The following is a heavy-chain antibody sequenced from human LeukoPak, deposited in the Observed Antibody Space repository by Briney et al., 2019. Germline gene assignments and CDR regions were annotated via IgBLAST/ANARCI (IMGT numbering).Heavy chain of an antibody. J-gene: IGHJ4*02. D-gene: IGHD4-17*01. CDR2: ITFSSSII. CDR3: ARDRLHYGEYEKTFDY. V-gene: IGHV3-48*01. Sequence: HPGGSLRLSCAASGFTSSSYSMNWVRQAPGKGLEWVSYITFSSSIIYYADSVKGRFTISRDNAKNSLYLQMNSLRAEDTAVYYCARDRLHYGEYEKTFDYWGQGTLVSVSS. CDR1: GFTSSSYS.